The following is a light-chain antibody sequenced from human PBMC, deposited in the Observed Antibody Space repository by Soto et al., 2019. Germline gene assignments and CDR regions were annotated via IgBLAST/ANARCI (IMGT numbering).Light chain of an antibody. V-gene: IGLV1-44*01. CDR3: VAQDEITNGVV. CDR1: SSNIGRNT. CDR2: SNN. Sequence: QSVLTQPPSASGTPGQRVTISCSGSSSNIGRNTVNWYQQLPGTAPKLLIYSNNQRPSGVPDRFSGSKSGTSASLAISGFHSEDGADYYCVAQDEITNGVVFGGGTTLTVI. J-gene: IGLJ2*01.